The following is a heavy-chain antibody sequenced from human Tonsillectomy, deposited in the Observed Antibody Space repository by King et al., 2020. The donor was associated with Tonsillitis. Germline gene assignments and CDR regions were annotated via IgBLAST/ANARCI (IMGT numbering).Heavy chain of an antibody. CDR2: ISYDGSNK. V-gene: IGHV3-30-3*01. Sequence: VQLVESGGGVVQPGRSLRLSCAASGFTFSSYAMHWVRQAPGKGLEWVAVISYDGSNKYYADSVKGRFTVSRDNSKNTLYLQMNSVRAEDTAVYYCARTYGSGNYDYYYGLDVWGQGTTVTVSS. J-gene: IGHJ6*02. CDR3: ARTYGSGNYDYYYGLDV. D-gene: IGHD3-10*01. CDR1: GFTFSSYA.